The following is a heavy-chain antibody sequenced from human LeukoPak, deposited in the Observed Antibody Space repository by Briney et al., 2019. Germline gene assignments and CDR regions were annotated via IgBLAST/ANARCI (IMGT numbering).Heavy chain of an antibody. CDR1: GYTFTSHY. D-gene: IGHD3-9*01. CDR3: ARGTNDILTGYRWFGP. V-gene: IGHV1-46*01. J-gene: IGHJ5*02. CDR2: INPSGSST. Sequence: ASVKVSCKASGYTFTSHYMHWVRQAPGQGLEWMGLINPSGSSTLYAQKFQGRVTMTRDMSTTTAYMELSSLRSEDTAVYYCARGTNDILTGYRWFGPWGQGTLVTVSS.